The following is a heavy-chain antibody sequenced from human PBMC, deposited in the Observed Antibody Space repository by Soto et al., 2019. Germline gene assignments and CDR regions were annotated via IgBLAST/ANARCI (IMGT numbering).Heavy chain of an antibody. J-gene: IGHJ1*01. D-gene: IGHD4-17*01. CDR2: IYYSGST. V-gene: IGHV4-31*03. Sequence: QVQLQESGPGLVKPSQTLSLTCTVSGGSISSGGYYWSWIRQHPGKGLEWAGYIYYSGSTYYNPSLKSRVTMSVDTSKNQFALKLSSVTAADTAVYYCARETTVTTVGYFQHWGQGTLVTVSS. CDR3: ARETTVTTVGYFQH. CDR1: GGSISSGGYY.